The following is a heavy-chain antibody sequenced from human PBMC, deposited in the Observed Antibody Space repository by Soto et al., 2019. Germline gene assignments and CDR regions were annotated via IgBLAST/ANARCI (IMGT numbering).Heavy chain of an antibody. D-gene: IGHD2-21*01. V-gene: IGHV4-59*01. CDR1: GGSISRYF. CDR3: AHFSDLEWFDP. CDR2: IFYTGST. Sequence: SETLSLTCTVSGGSISRYFWSWIRRSPGKGLEWIGYIFYTGSTTYNPSLKSRVTISIDTSKNQFSLKLSSLTAADTAVYYCAHFSDLEWFDPWGQGTLVTVSS. J-gene: IGHJ5*02.